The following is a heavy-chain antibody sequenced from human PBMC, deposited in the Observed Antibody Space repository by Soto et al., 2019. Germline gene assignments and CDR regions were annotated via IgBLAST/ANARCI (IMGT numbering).Heavy chain of an antibody. V-gene: IGHV3-23*01. CDR3: AKDPRGAPEGGWFDP. J-gene: IGHJ5*02. D-gene: IGHD1-26*01. Sequence: GGSLRLSCAASGFTFSSYAMSWVRQAPGKGLEWVSAISGSGGSTYYADSVKGRFTISRDNSKNTLYLQMNSLRAEDTAVYYCAKDPRGAPEGGWFDPWGQGTLVTVSS. CDR1: GFTFSSYA. CDR2: ISGSGGST.